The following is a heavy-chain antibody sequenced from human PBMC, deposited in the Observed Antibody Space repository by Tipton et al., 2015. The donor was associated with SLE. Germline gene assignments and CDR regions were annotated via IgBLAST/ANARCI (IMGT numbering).Heavy chain of an antibody. V-gene: IGHV4-34*01. CDR3: ARAGGVEMATINY. CDR1: GGSFNDYY. D-gene: IGHD5-24*01. J-gene: IGHJ4*02. Sequence: TLSLTCAVQGGSFNDYYWSWIRQPPGEGLEWIGEINHLSMTNYNPSLRGRVTISVDTSKNQFSLKLSSVTAADTAVYYCARAGGVEMATINYWGQGTLVTVSS. CDR2: INHLSMT.